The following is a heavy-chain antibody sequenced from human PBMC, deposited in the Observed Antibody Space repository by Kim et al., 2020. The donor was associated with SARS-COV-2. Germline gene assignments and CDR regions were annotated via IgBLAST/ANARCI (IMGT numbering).Heavy chain of an antibody. CDR3: ARGGNSFDD. Sequence: ASVKVSCKASGYIFTGYSMHWVRQAPGHGLEWMGRIHPDSGGTEYAQKFQGRVTVTLATSISTAYMELSGVNSEDTAVYYCARGGNSFDDWGQGTLVTAS. J-gene: IGHJ4*02. CDR1: GYIFTGYS. CDR2: IHPDSGGT. V-gene: IGHV1-2*06. D-gene: IGHD2-15*01.